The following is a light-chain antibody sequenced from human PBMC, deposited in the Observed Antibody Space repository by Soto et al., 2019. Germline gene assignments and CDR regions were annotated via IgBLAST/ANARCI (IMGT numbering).Light chain of an antibody. CDR1: QNIRRL. V-gene: IGKV3-11*01. CDR2: DTS. Sequence: TQSPSTLSSAVGDSVTIPCRASQNIRRLLAGYQQKPGQAPRLLIYDTSNRATGVPARFSGSGSGTDFTLTISSLEPEDCAIYYCQQRQYWPPITFGQGTRL. CDR3: QQRQYWPPIT. J-gene: IGKJ5*01.